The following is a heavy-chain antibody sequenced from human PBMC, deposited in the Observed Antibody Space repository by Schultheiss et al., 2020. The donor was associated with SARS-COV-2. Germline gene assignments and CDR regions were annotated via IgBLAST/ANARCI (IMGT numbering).Heavy chain of an antibody. D-gene: IGHD3-3*01. Sequence: SQTLSLTCAVSGGSISSGSYYWSWIRQPPGKGLEWIGYIYYSGSTYYNPSLKSRVTISVDTSKNQFSLKLSSVTAADTAVYYCARTSRDTIFGVVIGVNWFDPWGQGTLVTVSS. CDR2: IYYSGST. V-gene: IGHV4-31*11. CDR3: ARTSRDTIFGVVIGVNWFDP. CDR1: GGSISSGSYY. J-gene: IGHJ5*02.